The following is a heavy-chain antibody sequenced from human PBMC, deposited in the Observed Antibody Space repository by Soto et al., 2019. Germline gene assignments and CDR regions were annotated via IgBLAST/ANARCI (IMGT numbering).Heavy chain of an antibody. Sequence: SETLSLTCTVSGGCISSYYWSWIRQPPGKGLEWIGYIYYSGSTNYNPSLKSRVTISVDTSKNQFSLKLSSVTAADTAVYYCARDLYGSGSSPFDYWGQGTLVTVSS. J-gene: IGHJ4*02. CDR2: IYYSGST. D-gene: IGHD3-10*01. V-gene: IGHV4-59*01. CDR1: GGCISSYY. CDR3: ARDLYGSGSSPFDY.